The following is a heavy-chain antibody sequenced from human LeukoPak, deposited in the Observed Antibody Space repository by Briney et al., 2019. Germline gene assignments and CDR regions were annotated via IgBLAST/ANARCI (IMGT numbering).Heavy chain of an antibody. CDR3: ARGKYYYDSSGYYYFDY. CDR2: INHSGST. V-gene: IGHV4-34*01. Sequence: SETLSLTCTVYGGSFSGYYWSWIRQPPGKGLEWIGEINHSGSTNYNPSLKSRVTISVDTSKNQFSLKLSSVTAADTAVYYCARGKYYYDSSGYYYFDYWGQGTLVTVSS. J-gene: IGHJ4*02. D-gene: IGHD3-22*01. CDR1: GGSFSGYY.